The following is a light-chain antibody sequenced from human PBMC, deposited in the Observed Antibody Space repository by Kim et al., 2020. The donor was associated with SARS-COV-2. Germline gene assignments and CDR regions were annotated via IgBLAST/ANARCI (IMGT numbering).Light chain of an antibody. V-gene: IGLV2-8*01. CDR3: SSYAGSNKV. CDR2: EVS. J-gene: IGLJ2*01. CDR1: SSDIGAYNY. Sequence: QSALTQPPSASGSPGQSVAISCTGTSSDIGAYNYVSWYQQHPGKAPKLIIYEVSKRPSGVPDRFSGSKSGNTASLTVSGLQAEDEADYYCSSYAGSNKVFGGGTQLTVL.